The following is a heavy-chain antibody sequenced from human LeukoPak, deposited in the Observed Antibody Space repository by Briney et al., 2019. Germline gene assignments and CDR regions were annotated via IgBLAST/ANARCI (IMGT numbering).Heavy chain of an antibody. CDR1: GDSIRSGTYY. CDR2: IYTSGST. Sequence: SETLSLTCTVSGDSIRSGTYYWSWIRQPAGKGLEWIGRIYTSGSTSYNPSLKSRVTISVDTSKNQFSLKLTSVTAADTAVYYCARGGGATRIDYWGQGTLVTVSS. D-gene: IGHD5-12*01. V-gene: IGHV4-61*02. J-gene: IGHJ4*02. CDR3: ARGGGATRIDY.